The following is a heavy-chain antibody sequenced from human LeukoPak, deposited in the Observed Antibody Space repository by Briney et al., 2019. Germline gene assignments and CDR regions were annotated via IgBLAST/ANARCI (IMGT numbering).Heavy chain of an antibody. V-gene: IGHV1-69*13. D-gene: IGHD5-18*01. CDR3: ARGREVQLWYPHYYYYYYMAV. CDR1: GGTFTSYA. Sequence: SVKVSCKASGGTFTSYAISWVRQAPGQGLEWMGGIIPIFGTANYAQKFQGRVTITADESTSTAYMELSSLRSEDTAVYYCARGREVQLWYPHYYYYYYMAVWGKGTTVTVSS. J-gene: IGHJ6*03. CDR2: IIPIFGTA.